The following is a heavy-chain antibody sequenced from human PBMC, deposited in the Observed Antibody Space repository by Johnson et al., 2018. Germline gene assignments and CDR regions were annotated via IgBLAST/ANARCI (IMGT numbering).Heavy chain of an antibody. V-gene: IGHV3-30*18. D-gene: IGHD2-15*01. Sequence: QVQLVESGGGVVQPGRSLRLSCAASGFTFSSYGIHWVRQAPGKGLEWVAVISYDGSNKYYADSVKARFTISRDNSKNTLYLQMNSLRAEDTAMYYCAKDLDVEVVETAGYFQHWGQGTLVTVSS. CDR1: GFTFSSYG. CDR2: ISYDGSNK. CDR3: AKDLDVEVVETAGYFQH. J-gene: IGHJ1*01.